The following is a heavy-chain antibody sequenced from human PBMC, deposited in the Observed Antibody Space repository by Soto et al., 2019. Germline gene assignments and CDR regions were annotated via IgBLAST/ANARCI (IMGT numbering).Heavy chain of an antibody. D-gene: IGHD3-22*01. CDR2: IYYSGSA. CDR3: ARGSYYDSRGSDY. V-gene: IGHV4-39*01. CDR1: GGSISSSGHY. Sequence: QLQLQESGPGLVKPSETLSLTCTVSGGSISSSGHYWGWIRQPPGKGLVWIGSIYYSGSAYYNPSLKSRVTISVDTSKNQFSLKLNSVTAADTAVYYCARGSYYDSRGSDYWGQGTLVSVSS. J-gene: IGHJ4*02.